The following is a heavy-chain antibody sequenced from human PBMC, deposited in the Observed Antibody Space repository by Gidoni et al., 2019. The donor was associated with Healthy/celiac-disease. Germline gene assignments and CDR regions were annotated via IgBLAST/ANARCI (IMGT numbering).Heavy chain of an antibody. D-gene: IGHD4-17*01. Sequence: QVQLVESGGCLVQPGRSLRLTCAASGFTFSSYGMHGVRQAPGKGREWVAVIWYDGSNNYYAESVKCRFTIARDNSKNTLYLQMNSLRAEDTAVYYCASNYGDYSWGQGTLVTVSS. CDR3: ASNYGDYS. V-gene: IGHV3-33*01. CDR1: GFTFSSYG. J-gene: IGHJ4*02. CDR2: IWYDGSNN.